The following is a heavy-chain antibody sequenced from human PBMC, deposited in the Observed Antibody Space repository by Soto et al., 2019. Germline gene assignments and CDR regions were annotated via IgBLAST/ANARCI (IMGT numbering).Heavy chain of an antibody. V-gene: IGHV3-23*01. D-gene: IGHD3-10*01. CDR2: LSGSGGTT. CDR3: KKQRAGYGAGADTFFFDS. J-gene: IGHJ4*02. Sequence: EVQLLESGGGLVQPGGSLRLSCTVSGVTFSNYAMNWVRQAPGKGLEWVSSLSGSGGTTYYADSVKGRFIISRDNSMNTLYLLMNSLRAEDTTIYYCKKQRAGYGAGADTFFFDSWGQGALVTVSS. CDR1: GVTFSNYA.